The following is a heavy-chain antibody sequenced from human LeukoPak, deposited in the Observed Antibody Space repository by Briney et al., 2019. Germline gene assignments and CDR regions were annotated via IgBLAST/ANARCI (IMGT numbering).Heavy chain of an antibody. D-gene: IGHD1-26*01. CDR3: ARRVGATTNFDY. J-gene: IGHJ4*02. CDR1: GYTFTGYY. Sequence: ASVKVSCKASGYTFTGYYMHWVRQAPGQGLEWMGWINPNSGGTNYAQKFQGRVTMTRNTSISTAYMELSSLRSEDTAVYYCARRVGATTNFDYWGQGTLVTVSS. CDR2: INPNSGGT. V-gene: IGHV1-2*02.